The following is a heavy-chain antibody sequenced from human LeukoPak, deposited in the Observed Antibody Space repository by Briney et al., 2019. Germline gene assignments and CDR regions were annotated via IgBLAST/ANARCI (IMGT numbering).Heavy chain of an antibody. Sequence: GGSLRLSCAASGFTFDDYGMSWVRQAPGKGLEWVSGINWNGGSTGYADSVKGRFTISRDNAKNSLYLQMNSLRAEDTALYYCARARRPQYCYDSSGYYYYFDYWGQGTLVTVSS. J-gene: IGHJ4*02. CDR1: GFTFDDYG. V-gene: IGHV3-20*04. D-gene: IGHD3-22*01. CDR3: ARARRPQYCYDSSGYYYYFDY. CDR2: INWNGGST.